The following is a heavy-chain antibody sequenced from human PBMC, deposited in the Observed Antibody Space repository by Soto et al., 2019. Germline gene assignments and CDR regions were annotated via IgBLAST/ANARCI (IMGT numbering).Heavy chain of an antibody. D-gene: IGHD3-10*01. CDR2: INAGNGNT. Sequence: ASVKVSCKASGYTFTSYAMHWVRQAPGQRLEWMGWINAGNGNTKYSQKFQGRVTITRDTSASTAYMELSSLRSEDTAVYYCASGITMVRRVIGGPLGAFDIWGQGTIVTVSS. CDR1: GYTFTSYA. J-gene: IGHJ3*02. CDR3: ASGITMVRRVIGGPLGAFDI. V-gene: IGHV1-3*01.